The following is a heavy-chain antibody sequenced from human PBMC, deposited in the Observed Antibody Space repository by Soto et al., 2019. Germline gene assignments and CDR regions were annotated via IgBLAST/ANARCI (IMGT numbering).Heavy chain of an antibody. CDR2: IIPIFCTA. CDR3: ARGGQGDMSGSYRSGDY. V-gene: IGHV1-69*01. Sequence: QVQLVQSGAEVKKPGSSVKVSCKASGGTFSSYAISWVRQAPGQGLEWMGGIIPIFCTANYAQKLQGRVTITADESTSTAYMELSSLRSEDTAVYYCARGGQGDMSGSYRSGDYWGQGTLVTVSS. D-gene: IGHD1-26*01. CDR1: GGTFSSYA. J-gene: IGHJ4*02.